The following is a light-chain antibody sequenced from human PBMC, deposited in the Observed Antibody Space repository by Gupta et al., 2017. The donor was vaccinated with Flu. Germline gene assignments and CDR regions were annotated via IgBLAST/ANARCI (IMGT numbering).Light chain of an antibody. J-gene: IGKJ1*01. CDR1: QSFSSW. Sequence: DIQMTRSPSTLSASVGDRVTITCRASQSFSSWLAWYQQKPGKAPKLLIYKASSLESGVPSRFSGSGSGTEFTLTISSVQPDDFATYYCQQYNSYPWTFGQGTKVEIK. V-gene: IGKV1-5*03. CDR2: KAS. CDR3: QQYNSYPWT.